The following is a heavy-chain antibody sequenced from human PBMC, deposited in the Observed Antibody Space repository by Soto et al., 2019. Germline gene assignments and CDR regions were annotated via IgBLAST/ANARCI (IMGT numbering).Heavy chain of an antibody. CDR2: IYYGGTT. V-gene: IGHV4-59*12. J-gene: IGHJ5*02. CDR1: GGSFSPNY. Sequence: SETLSLTCTVSGGSFSPNYWAWIRQPPGKGLEWIGYIYYGGTTRYNPSLESRVTVSLETSKSQFSLTLSSVTASDTAVYYCVRDGRDSSSWYGGANWFDPWGQGTLVTVSS. CDR3: VRDGRDSSSWYGGANWFDP. D-gene: IGHD6-13*01.